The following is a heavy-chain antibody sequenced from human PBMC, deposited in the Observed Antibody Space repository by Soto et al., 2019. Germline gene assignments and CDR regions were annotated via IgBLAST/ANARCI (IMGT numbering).Heavy chain of an antibody. CDR1: GFTIRNYG. CDR3: ARAARLALDY. D-gene: IGHD4-17*01. CDR2: IKQDGSEK. J-gene: IGHJ4*02. V-gene: IGHV3-7*01. Sequence: GGSLRLSCRASGFTIRNYGMSWVRQAPGKGLEWVANIKQDGSEKYYVDSVKGRFTISRDNAKNSLYLQMNSLRAEDTAVYYCARAARLALDYWGQGTLVTVSS.